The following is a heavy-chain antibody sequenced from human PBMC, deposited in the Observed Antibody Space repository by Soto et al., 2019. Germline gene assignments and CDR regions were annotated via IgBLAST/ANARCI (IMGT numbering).Heavy chain of an antibody. Sequence: PSETLSLTCAVYGGSFSGYYWSWIRQPPGKGLEWIGEINHSGSTNYNPSLKSRVTISVDTSKNQFSLKLSSVTAADTAVYYCASWVVAATPGEDYYYYGMDVWGQGTTVTVSS. J-gene: IGHJ6*02. V-gene: IGHV4-34*01. CDR1: GGSFSGYY. D-gene: IGHD2-15*01. CDR3: ASWVVAATPGEDYYYYGMDV. CDR2: INHSGST.